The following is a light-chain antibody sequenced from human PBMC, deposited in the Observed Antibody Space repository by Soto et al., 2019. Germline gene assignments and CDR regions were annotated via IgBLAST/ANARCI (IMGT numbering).Light chain of an antibody. J-gene: IGKJ4*01. CDR2: KAS. CDR3: QQYNSYPHT. CDR1: QSISSW. Sequence: DIQMTQSPSTLSASVGDRVTITCRASQSISSWLAWYQQKPGKAPKLLIYKASSLESGVPSRFSGSGSGTEFTLTISSLQPDDIATYYCQQYNSYPHTFGGGTKVDIK. V-gene: IGKV1-5*03.